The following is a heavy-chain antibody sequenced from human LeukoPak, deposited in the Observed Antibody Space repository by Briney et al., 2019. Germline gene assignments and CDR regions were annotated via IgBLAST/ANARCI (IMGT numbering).Heavy chain of an antibody. Sequence: SETLSLTCTVSGGSISSYYWSWIRQPPGKGLEWIGYIYYSGSTNYNPSLKSRVTISVDTSKNQFSLKLSSVTAADTAVYYCARRRGYSYGLDVWGQGTTVTVSS. V-gene: IGHV4-59*01. CDR2: IYYSGST. D-gene: IGHD5-18*01. J-gene: IGHJ6*02. CDR1: GGSISSYY. CDR3: ARRRGYSYGLDV.